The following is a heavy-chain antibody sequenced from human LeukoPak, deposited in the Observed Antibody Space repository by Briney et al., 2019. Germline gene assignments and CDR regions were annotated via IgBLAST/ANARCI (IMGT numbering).Heavy chain of an antibody. Sequence: ASVKVSCKASGYTFTSYDINWVRQATGQGLEWMGWMNPNSGNTGYAQKFQGRVTMTRNTSISTAYMELSRLRSDDTAVYYCAREAGYSYGLLDYWGQGTLVTVSS. CDR1: GYTFTSYD. J-gene: IGHJ4*02. D-gene: IGHD5-18*01. CDR3: AREAGYSYGLLDY. V-gene: IGHV1-8*01. CDR2: MNPNSGNT.